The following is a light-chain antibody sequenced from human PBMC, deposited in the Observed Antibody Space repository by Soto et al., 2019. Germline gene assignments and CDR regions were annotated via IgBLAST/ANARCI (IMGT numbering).Light chain of an antibody. CDR2: GAS. Sequence: EIVMTQSPATLYVSPGERATLYSRASQSIGSDFAWYQQKPGQAHRLLMYGASTRATGIPTRFSGSGSGTEFTLTISSLQSEDVASYYCHHYYIWPWTVGKGTKVDIK. CDR1: QSIGSD. CDR3: HHYYIWPWT. V-gene: IGKV3-15*01. J-gene: IGKJ1*01.